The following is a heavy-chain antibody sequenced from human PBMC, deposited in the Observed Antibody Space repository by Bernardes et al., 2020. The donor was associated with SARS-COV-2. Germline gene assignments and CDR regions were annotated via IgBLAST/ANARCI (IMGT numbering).Heavy chain of an antibody. V-gene: IGHV1-46*01. D-gene: IGHD3-22*01. Sequence: ASVKVSCKASGYTFTSYGISWVRQAPGQGLEWMGIINPSGGSTSYAQKFQGRVTMTRDTSTSTVYMELSSLRSEDTAVYYCARGSMIVVVIPENWFDPWGQGTLVTVSS. CDR2: INPSGGST. CDR3: ARGSMIVVVIPENWFDP. J-gene: IGHJ5*02. CDR1: GYTFTSYG.